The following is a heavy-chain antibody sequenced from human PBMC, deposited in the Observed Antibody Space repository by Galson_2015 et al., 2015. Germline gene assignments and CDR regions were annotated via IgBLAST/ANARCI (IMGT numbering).Heavy chain of an antibody. Sequence: SLRLSCAASGFTFGSYGMHWVRQAPGKGLEWVAVISYDGSNKYYADSVKGRFTISRDNSKNTLYLQMNSLRAEDTAVYYCAKSRLRQKVYYYYGMDVWGQGTTVTVSS. V-gene: IGHV3-30*18. CDR2: ISYDGSNK. J-gene: IGHJ6*02. CDR3: AKSRLRQKVYYYYGMDV. CDR1: GFTFGSYG. D-gene: IGHD4-17*01.